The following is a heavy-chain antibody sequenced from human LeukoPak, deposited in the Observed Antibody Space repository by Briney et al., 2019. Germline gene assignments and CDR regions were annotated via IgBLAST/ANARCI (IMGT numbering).Heavy chain of an antibody. CDR3: ARTAYYDSSGYCY. D-gene: IGHD3-22*01. V-gene: IGHV3-23*01. J-gene: IGHJ4*02. CDR1: GFTFSSYA. CDR2: ISGSGGST. Sequence: GGSLRLSCAASGFTFSSYAMSWVRQAPGKGLEWVSAISGSGGSTYYADSVKGRFTISRDNAKNSLYLQMNSLRDEDTAVYYCARTAYYDSSGYCYWGQGTLVTVSS.